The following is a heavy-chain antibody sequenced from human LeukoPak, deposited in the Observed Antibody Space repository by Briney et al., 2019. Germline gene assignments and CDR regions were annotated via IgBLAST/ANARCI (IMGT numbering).Heavy chain of an antibody. D-gene: IGHD3-9*01. Sequence: PGRSLRLSCAASGFPFRDYYMTWIRQAPGKGLEWISYISRSGDSLYYADSVEGRFTISRDNAKNSLFLQMNSLRADDTAVYYCAREVVIFPDYYYYGMDVWGQGTTVTVSS. J-gene: IGHJ6*02. CDR2: ISRSGDSL. V-gene: IGHV3-11*01. CDR3: AREVVIFPDYYYYGMDV. CDR1: GFPFRDYY.